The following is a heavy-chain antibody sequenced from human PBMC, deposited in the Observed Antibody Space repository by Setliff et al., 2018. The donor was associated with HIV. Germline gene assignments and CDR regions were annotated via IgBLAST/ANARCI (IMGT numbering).Heavy chain of an antibody. Sequence: ASVKVSCKASGYTFTSVYMHWVRQAPGEGLEWMGLINPSGGRTTYAQKFQGRLTMTRNTSISTAYMELSGLISEDAAVYYCARAGGLRMDRGVVSDYWGQGTLVTVSS. CDR2: INPSGGRT. V-gene: IGHV1-46*01. J-gene: IGHJ4*02. CDR3: ARAGGLRMDRGVVSDY. CDR1: GYTFTSVY. D-gene: IGHD3-10*01.